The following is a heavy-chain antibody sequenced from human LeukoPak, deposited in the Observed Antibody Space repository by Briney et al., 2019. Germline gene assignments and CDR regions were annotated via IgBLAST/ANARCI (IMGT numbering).Heavy chain of an antibody. CDR3: AKGVCGGSCYFDY. CDR1: GFTFSRHG. Sequence: GGSLRLSCAASGFTFSRHGMHWVRQAPGKGLEWVAFIRHDGSTKHYADSVKGRFTISRDNSKNTLYVQMNSLRVEDMAVYYCAKGVCGGSCYFDYWGQGTLVTVSS. J-gene: IGHJ4*02. D-gene: IGHD2-15*01. V-gene: IGHV3-30*02. CDR2: IRHDGSTK.